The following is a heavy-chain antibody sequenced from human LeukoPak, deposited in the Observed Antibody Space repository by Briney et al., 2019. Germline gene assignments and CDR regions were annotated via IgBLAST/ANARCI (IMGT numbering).Heavy chain of an antibody. CDR2: IDTAGDT. D-gene: IGHD6-19*01. CDR1: GFTFSSYD. V-gene: IGHV3-13*01. CDR3: ARAVAGTHWLDP. Sequence: GGSLRLSCAASGFTFSSYDMHWVRQVTGKGLEWVSGIDTAGDTYYPDSVKGRFTMSRENAKNSLHLQMNSLRAGDTAVYYCARAVAGTHWLDPWGQGTLVTVSS. J-gene: IGHJ5*02.